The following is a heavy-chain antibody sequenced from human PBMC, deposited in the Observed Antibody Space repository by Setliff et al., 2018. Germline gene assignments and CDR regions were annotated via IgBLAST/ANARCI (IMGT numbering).Heavy chain of an antibody. V-gene: IGHV4-59*01. CDR2: IYYSGST. J-gene: IGHJ3*02. CDR3: ARWGENSGRPDWRAFDI. Sequence: PSETLSLTCTVSGGSISSYYWSWIRQPPGKGLEWIGYIYYSGSTNYNPSLKSRVTISVDTSKNQFSLKLTSVSAADTAVYYCARWGENSGRPDWRAFDIWGQGTMVTVSS. CDR1: GGSISSYY. D-gene: IGHD1-26*01.